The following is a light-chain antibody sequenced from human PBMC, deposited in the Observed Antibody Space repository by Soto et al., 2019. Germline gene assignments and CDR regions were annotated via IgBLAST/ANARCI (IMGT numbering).Light chain of an antibody. CDR1: QSVSSY. J-gene: IGKJ4*01. V-gene: IGKV3-11*01. CDR2: DAA. CDR3: QQRSNWPPSAT. Sequence: EIVLTQSPATLSLSPGERATLSCRASQSVSSYLAWYQQKPGQAPRLLIYDAATRATGLPARFSGSRSGTDFTLTISSLEPADFAVYYCQQRSNWPPSATFGGGTKVEIK.